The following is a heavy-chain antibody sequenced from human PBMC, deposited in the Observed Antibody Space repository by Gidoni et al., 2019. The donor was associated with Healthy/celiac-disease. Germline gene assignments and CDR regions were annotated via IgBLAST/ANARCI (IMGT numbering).Heavy chain of an antibody. Sequence: EVQLLESGGGLVQPGGYLRLSCAASGFTFSSYAMSWVRQAPGKGLEWVSAISGSGGSTYYADSVKGRFTIARDNSKNTLYLQMNSLRAEDTAVYYCAINYDFWSGPPTAYWGQGTLVTVSS. J-gene: IGHJ4*02. V-gene: IGHV3-23*01. CDR3: AINYDFWSGPPTAY. CDR1: GFTFSSYA. D-gene: IGHD3-3*01. CDR2: ISGSGGST.